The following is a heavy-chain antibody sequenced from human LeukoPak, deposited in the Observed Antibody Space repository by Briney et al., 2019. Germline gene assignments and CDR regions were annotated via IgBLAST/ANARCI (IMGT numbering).Heavy chain of an antibody. CDR1: GFTFSNYW. CDR3: AKVRLLGALDDAFDV. Sequence: GGSLRLSCAASGFTFSNYWMHWVRQAPGKGLEWVAFIRHDGSHHYHGDSVKGRFTISRDNSKNTLFLEMTGLRPEDTAVYYCAKVRLLGALDDAFDVWGQGTMVTV. D-gene: IGHD3-16*01. J-gene: IGHJ3*01. V-gene: IGHV3-30*02. CDR2: IRHDGSHH.